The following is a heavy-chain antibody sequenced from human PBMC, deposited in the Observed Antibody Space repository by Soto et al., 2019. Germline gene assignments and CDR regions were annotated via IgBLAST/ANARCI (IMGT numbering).Heavy chain of an antibody. CDR3: ARENGKIDY. Sequence: QVQLVESGGGLVKPGGSLRLSCAASGFTFSDYYMSWIRQAPGKGLEWVSYITGSSSYTNYADSVKGRFTISRDNAKNALYLQMNSLRAEDTAVYYGARENGKIDYWGQGTLVTVSS. D-gene: IGHD2-8*01. V-gene: IGHV3-11*05. CDR1: GFTFSDYY. CDR2: ITGSSSYT. J-gene: IGHJ4*02.